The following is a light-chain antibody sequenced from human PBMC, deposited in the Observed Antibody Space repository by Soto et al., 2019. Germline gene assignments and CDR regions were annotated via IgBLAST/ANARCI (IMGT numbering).Light chain of an antibody. Sequence: QAVVTQPPSVSAAPGQKVTISCSGTSSNSGNKYVFWYQQLPGTAPKLLIYDNDKRPSGIPDRFSASKSGTSATLGITGLQTGGEADYYCGTWDISLSAGAVFGGGTQLTVL. CDR1: SSNSGNKY. V-gene: IGLV1-51*01. J-gene: IGLJ7*01. CDR3: GTWDISLSAGAV. CDR2: DND.